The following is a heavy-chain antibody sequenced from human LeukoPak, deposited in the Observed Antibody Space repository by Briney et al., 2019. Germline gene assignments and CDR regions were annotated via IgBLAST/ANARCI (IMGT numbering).Heavy chain of an antibody. J-gene: IGHJ3*02. CDR3: ARGRPYYGSGSYSGDAFDI. V-gene: IGHV4-4*07. Sequence: SETLSLTCTVSGGSISSYYWSWIRQPAGKGLEWIGRIYTSGSTIYNPSLKSRVTMSVDTSKNQFSLKLSSVTAADTAVYYCARGRPYYGSGSYSGDAFDIWGQGTMVTVSS. CDR2: IYTSGST. D-gene: IGHD3-10*01. CDR1: GGSISSYY.